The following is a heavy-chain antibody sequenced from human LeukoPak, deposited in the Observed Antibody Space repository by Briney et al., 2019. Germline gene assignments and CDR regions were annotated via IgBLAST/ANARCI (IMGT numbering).Heavy chain of an antibody. V-gene: IGHV3-21*04. J-gene: IGHJ4*02. CDR2: IFPSGGEI. D-gene: IGHD2-8*02. CDR3: ATYRQVLLPFES. CDR1: GFTFSSYS. Sequence: GGSLRLSCAASGFTFSSYSMNWVRQPPGKGLEWVSSIFPSGGEIHYADSVRGRFTISRDNSKSTLSLQMNSLRAEDTAIYYCATYRQVLLPFESWGQGTLVTVSS.